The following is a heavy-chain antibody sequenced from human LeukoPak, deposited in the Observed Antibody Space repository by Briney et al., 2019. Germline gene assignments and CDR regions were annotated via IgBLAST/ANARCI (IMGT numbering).Heavy chain of an antibody. Sequence: ASVKVSCKASGYTFTGYYMHWVRQAPGQGLEWMGWINPNSGGTNYAQKFQGWVTMTRDTSISTAYMELSRLRSDDTAVYYCARTEHYYYGSGSARIEDWFDPWGQGTLVTVSS. CDR2: INPNSGGT. J-gene: IGHJ5*02. V-gene: IGHV1-2*04. D-gene: IGHD3-10*01. CDR1: GYTFTGYY. CDR3: ARTEHYYYGSGSARIEDWFDP.